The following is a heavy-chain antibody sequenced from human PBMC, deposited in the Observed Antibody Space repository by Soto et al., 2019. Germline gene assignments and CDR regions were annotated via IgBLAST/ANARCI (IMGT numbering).Heavy chain of an antibody. J-gene: IGHJ5*02. V-gene: IGHV3-30-3*01. CDR2: ISYDGSNK. Sequence: PGGSLRLSCAASGFTFSSYAMHWVRQAPGKGLEWVAVISYDGSNKYYADSVKGRFTISRDNSKNTLYLQMNSLRAEDTAVYYCAREHDFWSGYSNGFDPWGQGT. D-gene: IGHD3-3*01. CDR1: GFTFSSYA. CDR3: AREHDFWSGYSNGFDP.